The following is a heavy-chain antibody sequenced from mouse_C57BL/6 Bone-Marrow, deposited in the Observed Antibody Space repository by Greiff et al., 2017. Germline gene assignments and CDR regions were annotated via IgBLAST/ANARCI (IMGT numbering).Heavy chain of an antibody. CDR2: IGPENGDT. D-gene: IGHD1-1*01. V-gene: IGHV14-4*01. CDR1: GFNIKDDY. Sequence: EVQLQQSGAELVRPGASVKLSCTASGFNIKDDYMHWVKQRPEQGLEWIGWIGPENGDTEYASKVQGQATITADTSSNTVYLQLSSLTSEDTAVYYCTTGSCYTWFAYWGQGTLVTVSA. J-gene: IGHJ3*01. CDR3: TTGSCYTWFAY.